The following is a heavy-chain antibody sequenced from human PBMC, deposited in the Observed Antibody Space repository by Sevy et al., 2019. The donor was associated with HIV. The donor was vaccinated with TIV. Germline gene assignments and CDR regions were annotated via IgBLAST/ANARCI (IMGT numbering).Heavy chain of an antibody. D-gene: IGHD3-22*01. CDR2: ISGSGGST. CDR3: AKGSVYDTSGYYYTLVAFDY. CDR1: GFPFSGYA. J-gene: IGHJ4*02. Sequence: GGSLRLSCAASGFPFSGYAMTWVLQAPGKGLEWVSAISGSGGSTYYADSVKGRFSISRDNSKNTLYLQMSSLRAEDTAVYFCAKGSVYDTSGYYYTLVAFDYWGQGTPVTVSS. V-gene: IGHV3-23*01.